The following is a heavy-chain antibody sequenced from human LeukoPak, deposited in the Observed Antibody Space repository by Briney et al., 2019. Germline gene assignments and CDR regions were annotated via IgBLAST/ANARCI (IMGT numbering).Heavy chain of an antibody. CDR1: GGSISSNNHY. CDR2: IFHNGIT. J-gene: IGHJ5*02. CDR3: ARHTLGSLEFDP. V-gene: IGHV4-39*01. Sequence: PSETLSLTCTVSGGSISSNNHYWGWIRQPPGKGLEWIGSIFHNGITYYNSSLKSRVTISVDTSKNQFSLKLSSVTAADTAVYYCARHTLGSLEFDPWGQGTLVTVSS. D-gene: IGHD3-10*01.